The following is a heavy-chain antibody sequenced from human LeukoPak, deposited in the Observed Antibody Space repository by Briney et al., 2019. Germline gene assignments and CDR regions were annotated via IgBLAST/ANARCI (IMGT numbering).Heavy chain of an antibody. V-gene: IGHV1-2*02. CDR1: GYTFTGYY. D-gene: IGHD3-9*01. Sequence: ASVKVSCKASGYTFTGYYMHWVRQAPGQGLEWMGWINPNSGGTNYAQKFQGRVTMTRDTSISTAYMELRSLRSDDTAVYYCARDSAVLRYFDWTPTYYYYYMDVWGKGTTVTISS. CDR3: ARDSAVLRYFDWTPTYYYYYMDV. J-gene: IGHJ6*03. CDR2: INPNSGGT.